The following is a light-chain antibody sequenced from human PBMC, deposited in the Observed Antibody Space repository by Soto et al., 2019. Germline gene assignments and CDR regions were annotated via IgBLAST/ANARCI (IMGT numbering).Light chain of an antibody. CDR1: TGAVTSGLF. V-gene: IGLV7-46*01. CDR3: LLSYSGARF. CDR2: DTN. J-gene: IGLJ2*01. Sequence: QTVVTQEPSLTVSPGGTVTLTCGSSTGAVTSGLFPYWFQQKPGQAPRTLIYDTNNRHSWTPARFSGSLLGGKAALTLSGAQPEDEAEYYCLLSYSGARFFGGGTKLTVL.